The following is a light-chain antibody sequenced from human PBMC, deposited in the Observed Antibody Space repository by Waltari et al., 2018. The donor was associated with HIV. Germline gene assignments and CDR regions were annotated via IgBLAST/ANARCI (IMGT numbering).Light chain of an antibody. V-gene: IGLV2-8*01. Sequence: QSALTQPPSASGSPGQSVTLSCPGTSSDVGAYNYVSWFQQHPGKAPKLMIYDVTKRPSGVPDRFSGSKSGNTASLTISGLQAEDEADYYCSSYTSSSTLVFGTGTKVTVL. CDR3: SSYTSSSTLV. CDR2: DVT. J-gene: IGLJ1*01. CDR1: SSDVGAYNY.